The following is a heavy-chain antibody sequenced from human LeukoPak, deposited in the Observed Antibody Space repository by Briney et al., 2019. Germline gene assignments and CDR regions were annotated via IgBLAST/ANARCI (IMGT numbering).Heavy chain of an antibody. J-gene: IGHJ4*02. CDR2: IKKDGSEK. Sequence: GRSLRLSCAASGFTFSSYGMHWVRQAPGKGLEWVANIKKDGSEKNYVDSVKGRFTISRDNAKNSLYLQMNSLRAEDTAVYYCAREGRIVVVPSQWGQGTLVTVSS. CDR3: AREGRIVVVPSQ. CDR1: GFTFSSYG. V-gene: IGHV3-7*01. D-gene: IGHD2-2*01.